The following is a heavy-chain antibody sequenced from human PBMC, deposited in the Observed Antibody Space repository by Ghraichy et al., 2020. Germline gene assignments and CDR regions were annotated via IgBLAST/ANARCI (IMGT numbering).Heavy chain of an antibody. J-gene: IGHJ4*02. CDR2: INHSGST. CDR1: GGSFSGYY. V-gene: IGHV4-34*01. CDR3: ARAEKSSSSGGVDY. D-gene: IGHD6-13*01. Sequence: SETLSLTCAVYGGSFSGYYWSWIRQPPGKGLEWIGEINHSGSTNYNPSLKSRVTISVDTSKNQFSLKLSSVTAADTAVYYCARAEKSSSSGGVDYWGQGTLVTVSS.